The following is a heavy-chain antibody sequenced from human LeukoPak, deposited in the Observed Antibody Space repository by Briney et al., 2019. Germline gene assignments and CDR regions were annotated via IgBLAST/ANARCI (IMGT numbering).Heavy chain of an antibody. V-gene: IGHV3-23*01. D-gene: IGHD2-15*01. Sequence: GGSLRLSCAASGFTFSSYAMSWVRQAPGKGLEWVSAICGSGGSTYYADSVRGRFTFSRDNSKNTLFLQMNSLRAEDTAVYYCAKDNYIVVVVAATGFDYWGQGTLVTVSS. CDR2: ICGSGGST. J-gene: IGHJ4*02. CDR3: AKDNYIVVVVAATGFDY. CDR1: GFTFSSYA.